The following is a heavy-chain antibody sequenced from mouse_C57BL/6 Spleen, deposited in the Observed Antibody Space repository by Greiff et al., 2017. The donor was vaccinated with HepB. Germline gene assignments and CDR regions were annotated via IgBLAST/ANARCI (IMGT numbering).Heavy chain of an antibody. CDR2: IDPENGDT. CDR3: TTDGYYETWFAY. Sequence: DVKLQESGAELVRPGASVKLSCTASGFNIKDDYMHWVKQRPEQGLEWIGWIDPENGDTEYASKFQGKATITADTSSNTAYLQLSSLTSEDTAVYYCTTDGYYETWFAYWGQGTLVTVSA. D-gene: IGHD2-3*01. V-gene: IGHV14-4*01. CDR1: GFNIKDDY. J-gene: IGHJ3*01.